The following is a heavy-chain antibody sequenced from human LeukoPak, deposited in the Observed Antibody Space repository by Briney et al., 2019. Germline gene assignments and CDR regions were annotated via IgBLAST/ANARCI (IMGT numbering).Heavy chain of an antibody. CDR3: AKEGYYYLDV. V-gene: IGHV3-30*02. Sequence: GGSLRLSCAASGFSFNTYGMHWVRQAPGKGLEWVAFIRYDGSNECYADSVKGRFTISRDNSKNTLYLQMNSLRPEDTAVYYCAKEGYYYLDVWGKGTTVTISS. CDR1: GFSFNTYG. J-gene: IGHJ6*03. CDR2: IRYDGSNE.